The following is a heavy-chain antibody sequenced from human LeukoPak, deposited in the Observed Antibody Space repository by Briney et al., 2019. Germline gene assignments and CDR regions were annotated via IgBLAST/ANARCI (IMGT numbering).Heavy chain of an antibody. D-gene: IGHD3-10*01. CDR3: ARDEYGSGSGNWFDP. CDR2: ISSSSSYI. Sequence: GGSLRLSCAASGFTFSSYSMNWVRQAPGKGLEWVSSISSSSSYIYYADSVKGRFTISRDNAKNSLYLQMNSLRAEDTPVYYCARDEYGSGSGNWFDPWGQGTLVTVSS. V-gene: IGHV3-21*01. CDR1: GFTFSSYS. J-gene: IGHJ5*02.